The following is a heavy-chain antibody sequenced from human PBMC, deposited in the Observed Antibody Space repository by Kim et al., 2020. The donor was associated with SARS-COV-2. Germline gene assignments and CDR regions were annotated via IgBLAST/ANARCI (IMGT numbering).Heavy chain of an antibody. Sequence: SETLSLTCTVSGGSISSYYWSWIRQPPGKGLEWIGYIYYSGSTNYNPSLKSRVTISVDTSKNQFSLKLSSVTAADTAVYYCARERGWGPRRELGWFDPWGQGTLVTVSS. CDR3: ARERGWGPRRELGWFDP. CDR1: GGSISSYY. D-gene: IGHD1-26*01. J-gene: IGHJ5*02. V-gene: IGHV4-59*01. CDR2: IYYSGST.